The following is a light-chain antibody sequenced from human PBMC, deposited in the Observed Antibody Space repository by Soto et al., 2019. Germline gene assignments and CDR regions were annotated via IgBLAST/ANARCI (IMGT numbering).Light chain of an antibody. CDR2: DVN. J-gene: IGLJ2*01. CDR1: SSDIGAYAY. Sequence: QSVLTQAASVSGSPGQSIAISCTGTSSDIGAYAYVFWYQQHPGKIPKLIVFDVNYRPSGVSSRFSGSKSGNTASLTISGLQAEDEADYYCSSYTRSSSVIFGGGTQLTVL. CDR3: SSYTRSSSVI. V-gene: IGLV2-14*03.